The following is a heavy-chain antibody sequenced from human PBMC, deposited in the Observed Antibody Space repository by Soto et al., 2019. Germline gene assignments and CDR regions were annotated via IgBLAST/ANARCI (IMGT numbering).Heavy chain of an antibody. D-gene: IGHD3-10*01. CDR2: IIPILGIA. CDR3: ARDQTSNYYGSGSYYIL. Sequence: VQLVQSGAEVKKPGSSVKVSCKASGGTFSSYTISWVRQAPGQGLEWMGRIIPILGIANYAQKFQGRVTITADKSTSTAYMELSSLRSEDTAVYYCARDQTSNYYGSGSYYILWGQGTLVTVSS. V-gene: IGHV1-69*08. J-gene: IGHJ4*02. CDR1: GGTFSSYT.